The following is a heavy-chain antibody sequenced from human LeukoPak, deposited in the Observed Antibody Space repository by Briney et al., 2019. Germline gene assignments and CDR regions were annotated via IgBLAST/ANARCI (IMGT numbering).Heavy chain of an antibody. J-gene: IGHJ4*02. V-gene: IGHV4-34*01. CDR3: ARRGIGSATNYKGDFEY. D-gene: IGHD3-10*01. Sequence: PSETLSLTCAVYGGSFNDYYWNWIRQPPGKGLEWIGEINLRGSTTYNPSLKSRVTISLDESKNQFSLRLTSVTAADTAVYYCARRGIGSATNYKGDFEYWGQGVLVTVSS. CDR1: GGSFNDYY. CDR2: INLRGST.